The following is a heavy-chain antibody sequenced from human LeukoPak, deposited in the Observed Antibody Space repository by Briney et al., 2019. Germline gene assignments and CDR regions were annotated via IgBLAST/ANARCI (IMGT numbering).Heavy chain of an antibody. J-gene: IGHJ4*02. CDR3: VRDRELNY. CDR1: GGSISIYY. V-gene: IGHV4-59*01. D-gene: IGHD5-24*01. CDR2: VYSSGST. Sequence: TSETLSLTCTVSGGSISIYYWSWIRQPPGKGLEWIGYVYSSGSTDYNPSLKSRVTISADTSKNQFSLKLSSVIAADTAVYYCVRDRELNYWGQGILVTVSS.